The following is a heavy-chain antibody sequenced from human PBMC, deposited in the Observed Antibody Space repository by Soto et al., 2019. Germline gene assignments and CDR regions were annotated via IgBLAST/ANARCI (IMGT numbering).Heavy chain of an antibody. J-gene: IGHJ4*02. CDR2: INPNSGGT. Sequence: ASVKVYCKASGYTFTDYYMHWVRQAPGQGLEWMGWINPNSGGTNYAQKFQGWVTMTRDTSISTAYMELSRLRSDDTAVYYCARDQSYSSGWWDYWGQGTLVTVSS. V-gene: IGHV1-2*04. CDR3: ARDQSYSSGWWDY. CDR1: GYTFTDYY. D-gene: IGHD6-19*01.